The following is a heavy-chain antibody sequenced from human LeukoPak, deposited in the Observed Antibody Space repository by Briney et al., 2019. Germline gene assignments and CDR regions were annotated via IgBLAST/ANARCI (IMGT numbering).Heavy chain of an antibody. V-gene: IGHV1-2*06. D-gene: IGHD3-22*01. J-gene: IGHJ4*02. CDR2: INPNSGGT. CDR1: GYTFTGYY. CDR3: ARGLLHWNYYDSSGSAEISC. Sequence: ASVKVSCKASGYTFTGYYMHWVRQAPGQGLEWMGPINPNSGGTNYAQKFQGRVTMTRDTSISTAYMELSRLRSDDTAVYYCARGLLHWNYYDSSGSAEISCWGQGTLVTVSS.